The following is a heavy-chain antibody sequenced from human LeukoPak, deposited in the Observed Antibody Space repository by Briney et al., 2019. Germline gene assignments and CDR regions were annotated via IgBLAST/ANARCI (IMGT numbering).Heavy chain of an antibody. CDR2: IYHSGST. Sequence: SETLSLTCTVSGGSISSYYWSWIRQPPGKGLEWIGYIYHSGSTNYNPSLKSRVTISVDTSKNQFSLKLSSVTAADTALYYCARHEVGYNSGSSYYFDYWGQGTLVTVSS. CDR1: GGSISSYY. CDR3: ARHEVGYNSGSSYYFDY. J-gene: IGHJ4*02. D-gene: IGHD5-18*01. V-gene: IGHV4-59*08.